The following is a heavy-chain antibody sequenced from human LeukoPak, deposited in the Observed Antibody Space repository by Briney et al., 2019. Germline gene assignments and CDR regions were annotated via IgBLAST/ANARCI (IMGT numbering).Heavy chain of an antibody. CDR2: IYTSEST. CDR1: GGTISSYY. J-gene: IGHJ5*02. D-gene: IGHD2-2*01. CDR3: ARDRLYCSSTSCTNWFDP. V-gene: IGHV4-4*07. Sequence: SETLSLTCTVSGGTISSYYWSWIRQPAGKGLEWIGRIYTSESTNYNPSLKSRVTMSVDTSKNQFSLKLSSVTVADTAVYYCARDRLYCSSTSCTNWFDPWGQGTLVTVSS.